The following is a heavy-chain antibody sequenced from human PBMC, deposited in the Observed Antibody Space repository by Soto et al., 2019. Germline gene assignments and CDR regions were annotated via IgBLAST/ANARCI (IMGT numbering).Heavy chain of an antibody. D-gene: IGHD3-10*01. CDR1: GFTVSLNY. V-gene: IGHV3-53*02. CDR3: ARGSGMIIVDY. J-gene: IGHJ4*02. Sequence: EVQLVETGGGLIQPGGSLRLSCAVSGFTVSLNYLTWFRQPPGKGLEWVSIIYSADHTFYADSVKGRFTISRDNSKNTLYLQMNNLRAEDTAVYFCARGSGMIIVDYWGQGALVTVSS. CDR2: IYSADHT.